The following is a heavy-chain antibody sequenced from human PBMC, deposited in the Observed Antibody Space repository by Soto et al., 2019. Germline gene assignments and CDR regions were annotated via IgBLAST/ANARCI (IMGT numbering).Heavy chain of an antibody. J-gene: IGHJ6*02. CDR3: AKDLGRYYYYGMDV. CDR1: GFTFDDYA. Sequence: GGSLRLSCAASGFTFDDYAMHWVRQAPGKGLEWVSGISWNSGSIGYADSVKGRFTISRDNAKNSLYLQMNSLRAEDTALYYCAKDLGRYYYYGMDVWGQGTTVTVSS. D-gene: IGHD1-26*01. CDR2: ISWNSGSI. V-gene: IGHV3-9*01.